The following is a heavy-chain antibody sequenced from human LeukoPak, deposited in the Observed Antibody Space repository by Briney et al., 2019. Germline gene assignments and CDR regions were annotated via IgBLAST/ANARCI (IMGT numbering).Heavy chain of an antibody. CDR3: ARHGLFSNSWYYLLI. CDR2: ISPYNGNT. CDR1: GYTFTSYG. V-gene: IGHV1-18*01. D-gene: IGHD6-13*01. J-gene: IGHJ3*02. Sequence: ASVTVSCKASGYTFTSYGISWVRQAPGQGLEWMGWISPYNGNTNYAQKFQDRVTMTTDTSTSTAYMELRSLRSDDTAVYYCARHGLFSNSWYYLLIWGQGTMVTVSS.